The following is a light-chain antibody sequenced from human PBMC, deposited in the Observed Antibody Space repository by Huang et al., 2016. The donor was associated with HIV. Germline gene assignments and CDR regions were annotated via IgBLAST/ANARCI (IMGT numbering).Light chain of an antibody. CDR3: QQYYQNPQT. CDR1: QSLLYSLNHKNY. CDR2: WAS. J-gene: IGKJ5*01. V-gene: IGKV4-1*01. Sequence: DIVMTQSPDSLSVSPGERATIDCKSSQSLLYSLNHKNYWAGFQQKPGRPPKLLLYWASTRESGIPERFSGSGSGTDFTLTINTLQPEDVATYYCQQYYQNPQTFGQGT.